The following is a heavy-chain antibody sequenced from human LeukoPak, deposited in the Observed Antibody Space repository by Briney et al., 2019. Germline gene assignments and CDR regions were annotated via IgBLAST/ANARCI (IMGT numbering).Heavy chain of an antibody. J-gene: IGHJ4*02. D-gene: IGHD5-24*01. Sequence: ASVKVSCKASGYTFTSYYMHWVRQAPGQGLEWMEIINPSGGSTSYAQKFQGRVTMTRDMSTSTVYMELSSLRSEDTAVYYCARDRRDGYNEYYFDYWGQGTLVTVSS. CDR3: ARDRRDGYNEYYFDY. V-gene: IGHV1-46*01. CDR1: GYTFTSYY. CDR2: INPSGGST.